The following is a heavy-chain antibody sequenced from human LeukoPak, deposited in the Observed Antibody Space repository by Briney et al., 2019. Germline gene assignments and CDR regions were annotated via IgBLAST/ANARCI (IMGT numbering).Heavy chain of an antibody. D-gene: IGHD2-8*01. CDR3: ARDRHTNGQFDY. Sequence: GGSLRLSCAASRFTFSDYYMSWIRQAPGKGLEWVSYTSSSSSYTNYADSVKGRFTISRDNAQNSLYLQMNSLRVEDTAIYFCARDRHTNGQFDYWGQGTLVTVSS. V-gene: IGHV3-11*06. J-gene: IGHJ4*02. CDR2: TSSSSSYT. CDR1: RFTFSDYY.